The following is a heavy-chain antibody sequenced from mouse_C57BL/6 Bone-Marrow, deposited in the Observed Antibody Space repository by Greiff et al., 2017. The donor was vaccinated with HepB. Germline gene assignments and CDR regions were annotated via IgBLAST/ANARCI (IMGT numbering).Heavy chain of an antibody. CDR1: GFSFNTYA. CDR2: IRSKSNNYAT. CDR3: VRLLRYPDV. Sequence: EVQRVESGGGLVQPKGSLKLSCAASGFSFNTYAMNWVRQAPGKGLEWVARIRSKSNNYATYYADSVKDRFTISRDDSESMLYLQMNNLKTEDTAMYYCVRLLRYPDVWGTGTTVTVSS. D-gene: IGHD1-1*01. V-gene: IGHV10-1*01. J-gene: IGHJ1*03.